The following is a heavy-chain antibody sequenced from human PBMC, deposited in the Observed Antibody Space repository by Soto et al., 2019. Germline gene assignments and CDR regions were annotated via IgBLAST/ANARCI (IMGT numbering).Heavy chain of an antibody. CDR1: GFTFSSSA. J-gene: IGHJ1*01. D-gene: IGHD1-26*01. Sequence: PGGSLRLSCAASGFTFSSSAMSWVRQAPGQGLEWVSAISASDGDTYYADSVKGRFAISRDNSKNTLFLQMNSLRADDTAVYYCAKVGRAWDVWFQSWGQGTLVTVSS. CDR3: AKVGRAWDVWFQS. CDR2: ISASDGDT. V-gene: IGHV3-23*01.